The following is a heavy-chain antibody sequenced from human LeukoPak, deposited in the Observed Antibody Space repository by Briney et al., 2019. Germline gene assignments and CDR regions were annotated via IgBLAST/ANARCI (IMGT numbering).Heavy chain of an antibody. J-gene: IGHJ3*02. CDR1: GYTFTGYY. Sequence: ASVKVSCKASGYTFTGYYMHWVRQAPGQGLEWKGWINPNSGGTNYAQKFQGRVTMTRDTSISTAYMELSRLRSDDTAVYYCARDLAIAVAYDAFDIWGQGTMVTVSS. CDR3: ARDLAIAVAYDAFDI. V-gene: IGHV1-2*02. CDR2: INPNSGGT. D-gene: IGHD6-19*01.